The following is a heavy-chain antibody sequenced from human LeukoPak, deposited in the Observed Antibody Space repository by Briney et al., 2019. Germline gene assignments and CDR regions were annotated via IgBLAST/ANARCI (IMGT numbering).Heavy chain of an antibody. Sequence: GASVKVSCKASVYTFTSYGISWVRQAPGQGLEWMGWISAYNGNTNYAQKLQGRVTMTTDTSTSTAYMELRSLRSDDTAVYYCARDHYQPTMVRAVIIDYWGQGTLVTVSS. CDR3: ARDHYQPTMVRAVIIDY. D-gene: IGHD3-10*01. V-gene: IGHV1-18*01. J-gene: IGHJ4*02. CDR1: VYTFTSYG. CDR2: ISAYNGNT.